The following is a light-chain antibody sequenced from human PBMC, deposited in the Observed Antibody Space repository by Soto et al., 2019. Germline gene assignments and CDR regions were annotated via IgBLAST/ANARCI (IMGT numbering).Light chain of an antibody. CDR1: QSVFYSSNNKNY. V-gene: IGKV4-1*01. CDR2: WAS. CDR3: QQYYNTPLT. Sequence: DIVMTQSPDSLAVSLGERATINCKSSQSVFYSSNNKNYLAWYQQKPGQPPRLLIYWASTRESGVPDRFSGSGSGTDFPLTISRLPAEDVAVYYCQQYYNTPLTFGPGTKVDIK. J-gene: IGKJ3*01.